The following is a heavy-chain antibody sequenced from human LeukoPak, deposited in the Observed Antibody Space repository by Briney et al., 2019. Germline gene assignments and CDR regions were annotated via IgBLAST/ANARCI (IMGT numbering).Heavy chain of an antibody. CDR1: GFIFSSHW. Sequence: PGGSLRLSCAASGFIFSSHWMHWVRQAPGKGLVWVSRINSDGSSTNYADSVKGRFTISRDNSKNTLYLQMNSLRAEDTAVYYCAKSNYFDSGGYYFFDYWGQGTLVTVSS. J-gene: IGHJ4*02. CDR2: INSDGSST. V-gene: IGHV3-74*01. D-gene: IGHD3-22*01. CDR3: AKSNYFDSGGYYFFDY.